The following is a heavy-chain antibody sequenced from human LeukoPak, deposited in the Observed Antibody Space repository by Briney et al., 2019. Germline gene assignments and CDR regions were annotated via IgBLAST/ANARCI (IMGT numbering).Heavy chain of an antibody. J-gene: IGHJ5*02. CDR2: IYTSGST. CDR3: AREGAPIVLMVYDVVGWFDP. Sequence: SETLSLTCTVSGGSISSYYWSWIQQHAGKGLEWIGRIYTSGSTNYNPSLKSRVTMSVDTSKNQFSLKLSSVTAADTAVCYCAREGAPIVLMVYDVVGWFDPWGQGTLVTVSS. D-gene: IGHD2-8*01. CDR1: GGSISSYY. V-gene: IGHV4-4*07.